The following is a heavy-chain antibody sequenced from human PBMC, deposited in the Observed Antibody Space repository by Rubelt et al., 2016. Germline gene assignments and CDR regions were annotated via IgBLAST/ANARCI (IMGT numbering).Heavy chain of an antibody. CDR3: AAGVDYYFDY. Sequence: QVQLVQSGAEVKKPGASVKVSCKVSGYTLTELSMHWVRQAPGKGLEWMGGFDPEDGETIYAQKFQGRVTITRDTSASTADMELSSLRSEDTAVYYCAAGVDYYFDYWGQGTLVTVSS. D-gene: IGHD2-8*01. J-gene: IGHJ4*02. CDR2: FDPEDGET. CDR1: GYTLTELS. V-gene: IGHV1-24*01.